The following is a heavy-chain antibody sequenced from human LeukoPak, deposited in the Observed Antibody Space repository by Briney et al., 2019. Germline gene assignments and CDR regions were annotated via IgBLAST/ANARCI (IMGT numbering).Heavy chain of an antibody. CDR3: ARMGSFWFDP. V-gene: IGHV5-51*01. J-gene: IGHJ5*02. CDR1: GYSFTTNW. CDR2: IYPGDSDT. Sequence: PGESLKISFKGSGYSFTTNWIGWVRQIPGKGLEWMGIIYPGDSDTRYSPSFQGQVTISADKSISTAYLQWSSLKASDTAMYYCARMGSFWFDPWGQGTLVTVSS. D-gene: IGHD6-13*01.